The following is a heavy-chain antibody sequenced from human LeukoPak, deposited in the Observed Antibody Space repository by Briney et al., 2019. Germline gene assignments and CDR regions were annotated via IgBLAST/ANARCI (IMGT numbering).Heavy chain of an antibody. CDR3: ARKEYMDV. CDR1: GYNFGNSW. V-gene: IGHV5-51*01. Sequence: GESLKISCKGSGYNFGNSWIAWVRQMPGKGLEWMGIIYPGDSDTKYGPFFQGQVTISADKSISTAYLQWSSLKASDSAIYYCARKEYMDVWGEGTTVTVSS. CDR2: IYPGDSDT. J-gene: IGHJ6*03.